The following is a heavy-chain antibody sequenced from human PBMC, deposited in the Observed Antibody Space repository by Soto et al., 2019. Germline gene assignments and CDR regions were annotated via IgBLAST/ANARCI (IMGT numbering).Heavy chain of an antibody. D-gene: IGHD1-26*01. CDR2: IMPGSSHI. J-gene: IGHJ3*02. CDR3: ALEKVGAASVHVSAS. CDR1: GFTFSIYS. V-gene: IGHV3-48*01. Sequence: EVQLVESWGGLVQPGGSLRLTCAASGFTFSIYSMNWVRQAPGKGLEWVSEIMPGSSHIFYADSVTGRFTISRDNAKTSLYLPMNSLTAEDTALYYCALEKVGAASVHVSASWGQGTMVTVSS.